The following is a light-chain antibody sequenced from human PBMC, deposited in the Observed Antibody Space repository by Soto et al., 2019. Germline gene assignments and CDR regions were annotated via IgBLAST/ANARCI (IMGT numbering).Light chain of an antibody. Sequence: QSVLTQPASVSGSPGQSTTFSCTGTSSDVGSYNLVSWYQQHPGKAPKLIIYEVSKRPSGVSNRFSGSKSGNTASLTIPGLRAEDGVDYSCCSYAGENIFFVLGGGTKVTAL. J-gene: IGLJ1*01. CDR1: SSDVGSYNL. CDR2: EVS. V-gene: IGLV2-23*02. CDR3: CSYAGENIFFV.